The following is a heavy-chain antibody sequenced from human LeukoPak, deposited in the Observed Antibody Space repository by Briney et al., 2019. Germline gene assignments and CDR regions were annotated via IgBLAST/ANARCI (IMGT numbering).Heavy chain of an antibody. CDR3: ARSPDILTGENFGY. J-gene: IGHJ4*02. V-gene: IGHV1-2*02. Sequence: ASVKVSCTASGYTFTGYYMHWVRQAPGQGLEWMGWINLKSGGTNSAEKFQVRVTMTRDTTTSTAYMELSRLRFDDTAVYYCARSPDILTGENFGYWGQGTLVTVSS. CDR1: GYTFTGYY. D-gene: IGHD3-9*01. CDR2: INLKSGGT.